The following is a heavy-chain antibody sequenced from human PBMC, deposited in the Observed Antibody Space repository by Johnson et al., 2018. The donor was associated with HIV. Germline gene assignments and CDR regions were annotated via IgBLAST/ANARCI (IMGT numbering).Heavy chain of an antibody. CDR1: GFTFSDCY. CDR3: AKDRMYDYGDYGGAFDI. Sequence: QVQLVESGGGLVKPGGSLRLSCAASGFTFSDCYMSWLRQAPGKGLELVSYISSSGLTIYYADSVKGRFTISRDNAKNSLYLQMNSLRAEDTAVYYCAKDRMYDYGDYGGAFDIWGQGTMVTVSS. CDR2: ISSSGLTI. D-gene: IGHD4-17*01. J-gene: IGHJ3*02. V-gene: IGHV3-11*01.